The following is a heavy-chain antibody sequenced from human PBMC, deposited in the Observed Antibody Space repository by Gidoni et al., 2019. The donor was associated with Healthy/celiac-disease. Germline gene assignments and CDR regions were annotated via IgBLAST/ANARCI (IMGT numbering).Heavy chain of an antibody. CDR2: ISGSGGSP. CDR3: AKPTKSTVGATVF. V-gene: IGHV3-23*01. D-gene: IGHD1-26*01. J-gene: IGHJ4*02. CDR1: GFTFSSYA. Sequence: EVQLLESGGGLVQPGGSLRLSCAASGFTFSSYAMSWVRQAPGKGLEWVSAISGSGGSPYYADSVKGRFTISRDNSKNTLYLQMNSLRAEDTAVYYCAKPTKSTVGATVFWGQGTLVTVSS.